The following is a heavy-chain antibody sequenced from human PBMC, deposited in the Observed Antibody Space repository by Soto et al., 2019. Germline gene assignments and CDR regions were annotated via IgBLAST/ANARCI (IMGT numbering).Heavy chain of an antibody. CDR3: ARRRSTVTTPWFYHGMDV. Sequence: QVQLEESGGGVVQPGRSLRLSCTASGFAFSDYGMHWVRQAPGKGLEWVAIIFYDGSHKYYSDSVKGRFIISRDNSRNKVELQMNSLRAEDTATYFCARRRSTVTTPWFYHGMDVWGRGTTGTVSS. V-gene: IGHV3-33*01. CDR2: IFYDGSHK. J-gene: IGHJ6*02. D-gene: IGHD4-17*01. CDR1: GFAFSDYG.